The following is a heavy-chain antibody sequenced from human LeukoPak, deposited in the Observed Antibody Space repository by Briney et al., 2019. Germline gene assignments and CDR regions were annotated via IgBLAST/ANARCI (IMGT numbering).Heavy chain of an antibody. Sequence: SVTVSCKASGCTFSSYAIRWVRQAPGQGLEWMGGIIPIFGTANYAQKIQGRVTITADESTSTAYMELSSLRSEDTAVYYCARKPTRLYYFDYWGQGTLVTVSS. V-gene: IGHV1-69*13. CDR2: IIPIFGTA. J-gene: IGHJ4*02. CDR1: GCTFSSYA. CDR3: ARKPTRLYYFDY. D-gene: IGHD2-21*02.